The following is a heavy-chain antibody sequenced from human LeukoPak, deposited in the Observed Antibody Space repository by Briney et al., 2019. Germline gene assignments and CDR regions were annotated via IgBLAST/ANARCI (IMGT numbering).Heavy chain of an antibody. CDR2: IDKTAYPT. CDR3: AKFEGATIPGWFNDY. J-gene: IGHJ4*02. V-gene: IGHV3-23*05. CDR1: EFIFSDYA. Sequence: GGSLRLSCAASEFIFSDYAMGWVCQAPGKGLEWVSTIDKTAYPTFYADSVKGRFTISTDNSKNTLYLQMNSLRTEDTAVYFCAKFEGATIPGWFNDYWGQGILVTVSS. D-gene: IGHD6-19*01.